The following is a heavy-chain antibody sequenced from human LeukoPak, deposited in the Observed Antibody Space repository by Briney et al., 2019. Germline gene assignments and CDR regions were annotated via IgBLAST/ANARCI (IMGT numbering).Heavy chain of an antibody. CDR3: ARDRDTAMVAEFDY. D-gene: IGHD5-18*01. V-gene: IGHV3-21*01. CDR2: ISSSSSYI. J-gene: IGHJ4*02. Sequence: GGSLRLSCAASGFTFSSYSMNWVRQAPGKGLEWVSSISSSSSYIYYADSVKGRFTISRDNAKNSLYLQMNSLRAEDTAVYYCARDRDTAMVAEFDYWGQGTLVTVSS. CDR1: GFTFSSYS.